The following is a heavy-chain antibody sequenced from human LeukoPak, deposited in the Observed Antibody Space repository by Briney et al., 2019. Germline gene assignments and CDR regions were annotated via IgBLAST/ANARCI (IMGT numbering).Heavy chain of an antibody. D-gene: IGHD3-22*01. Sequence: SGGSLRLSCAASGFTFSSYWMSWVRQAPGKGLEWVANIKQDGSEKYYVDSVKGRFTISRDNAKNSLYLQMNSLRAEDTAVYYCARAKYYYDSRGYYVPVYFDYWGQGTLVTVSS. CDR3: ARAKYYYDSRGYYVPVYFDY. CDR2: IKQDGSEK. CDR1: GFTFSSYW. J-gene: IGHJ4*02. V-gene: IGHV3-7*01.